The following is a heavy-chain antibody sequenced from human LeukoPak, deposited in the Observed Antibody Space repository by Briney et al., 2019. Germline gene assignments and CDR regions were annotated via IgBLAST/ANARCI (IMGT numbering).Heavy chain of an antibody. D-gene: IGHD2-15*01. CDR3: ARAPRYCTGGSCRS. CDR2: IKQDGSEK. V-gene: IGHV3-7*01. CDR1: GFTFSSYW. Sequence: GGSLRLSCAASGFTFSSYWMSWVRQAPGKGLEWVANIKQDGSEKYYVDSVKGRFTISRDNAKNSLYLQMNSLRAEDTAVYYCARAPRYCTGGSCRSWGQGTLVTVSS. J-gene: IGHJ4*02.